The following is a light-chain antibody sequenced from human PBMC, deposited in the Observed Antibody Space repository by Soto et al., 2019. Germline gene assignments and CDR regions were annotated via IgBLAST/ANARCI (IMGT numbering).Light chain of an antibody. CDR3: QQYRT. J-gene: IGKJ1*01. V-gene: IGKV3-20*01. Sequence: ENVLTQSPGTLSFSPGERATLSCRASQSVSSSYLAWYQQNPGQAPRLLIYEASSRATGIPDRFSGSGSGTDFTLTISRLEPEDFAVYYCQQYRTFGQGTKVDIK. CDR1: QSVSSSY. CDR2: EAS.